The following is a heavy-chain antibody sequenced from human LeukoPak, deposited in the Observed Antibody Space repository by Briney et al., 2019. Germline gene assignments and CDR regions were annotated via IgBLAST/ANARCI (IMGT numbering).Heavy chain of an antibody. J-gene: IGHJ4*02. D-gene: IGHD3-22*01. CDR1: GGSISSSNW. CDR3: ARVPIVVATYYFDY. V-gene: IGHV4-4*02. CDR2: IYHSGST. Sequence: SETLSLTCAVSGGSISSSNWWSWVRQPPGKGLEWIGEIYHSGSTNYNPSLKSRVTISVDKSKNQFSLKLSSVTAADTAVYYYARVPIVVATYYFDYWGQGTLVTVSS.